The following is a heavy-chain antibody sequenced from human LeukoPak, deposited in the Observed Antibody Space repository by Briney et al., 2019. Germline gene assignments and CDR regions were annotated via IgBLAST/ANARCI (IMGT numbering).Heavy chain of an antibody. J-gene: IGHJ3*02. CDR2: TYYRSKWYN. Sequence: SQTLSLTCAISGDSVSSNSAAWNWIRQSPSRGLEWLGRTYYRSKWYNDYAVSVKSRITINPDTSKHQFSLQLNSVTPEDTAVYYCARDLGYSSGWYVRGPDAFDIWGQGTMVTVSS. D-gene: IGHD6-19*01. CDR1: GDSVSSNSAA. V-gene: IGHV6-1*01. CDR3: ARDLGYSSGWYVRGPDAFDI.